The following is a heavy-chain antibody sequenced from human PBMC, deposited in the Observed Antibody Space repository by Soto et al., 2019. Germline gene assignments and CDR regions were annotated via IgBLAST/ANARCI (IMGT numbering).Heavy chain of an antibody. D-gene: IGHD3-16*01. V-gene: IGHV3-21*01. CDR3: ARARTYVYWFDP. J-gene: IGHJ5*02. CDR1: GFTFSSYS. Sequence: EVQLVESGGGLVKPGGSLRLSCAASGFTFSSYSMNWVRQAPGKGLEWVSSISSSSSYIYYADSVKGRFTISRDNAKNSLYLQMNSLRAEDTAVYYCARARTYVYWFDPWGQGTLVTVSS. CDR2: ISSSSSYI.